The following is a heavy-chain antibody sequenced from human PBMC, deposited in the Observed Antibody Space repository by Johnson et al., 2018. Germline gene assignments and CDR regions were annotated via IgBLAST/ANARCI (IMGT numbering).Heavy chain of an antibody. CDR3: ARDVSGWSYYYYYMDV. D-gene: IGHD6-19*01. V-gene: IGHV1-69*12. CDR2: IIPIFGTA. Sequence: QVQLVQSGAEVKKPGSSVKVSCNASGGTFSSYAISWVRQAPGQGLEWMGGIIPIFGTANYAQKFQGRVTITADESPSTAYMELSSLRSEDTAVYYCARDVSGWSYYYYYMDVWGIGTTVTVSS. J-gene: IGHJ6*03. CDR1: GGTFSSYA.